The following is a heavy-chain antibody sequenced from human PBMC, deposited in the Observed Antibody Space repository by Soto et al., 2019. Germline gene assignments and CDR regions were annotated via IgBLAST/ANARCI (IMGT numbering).Heavy chain of an antibody. CDR3: ARVGSSGWSPDY. D-gene: IGHD6-19*01. J-gene: IGHJ4*02. Sequence: SETLSLTCTVSGGSISSYYWSWIRQPPGKGLEWIGYIYYSGSTNYNPSLKSRVTISVDTSKNQFSLKLSSVTAEDTAVYYCARVGSSGWSPDYWGRGTLVTVSS. CDR1: GGSISSYY. CDR2: IYYSGST. V-gene: IGHV4-59*01.